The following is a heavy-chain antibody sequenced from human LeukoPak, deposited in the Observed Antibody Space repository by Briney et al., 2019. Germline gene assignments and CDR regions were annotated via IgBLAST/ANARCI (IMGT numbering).Heavy chain of an antibody. CDR1: GFIVNTNY. CDR3: ARGGGYYGIDY. D-gene: IGHD3-10*01. CDR2: MYADEKT. J-gene: IGHJ4*02. Sequence: PGGSLRLSCAASGFIVNTNYMNWVRRAPGKGLEWVSVMYADEKTYYADSVRGRFTISRDITRNTLFLQMHSLRVEDTAVYYCARGGGYYGIDYWGQGTLVTVSS. V-gene: IGHV3-66*02.